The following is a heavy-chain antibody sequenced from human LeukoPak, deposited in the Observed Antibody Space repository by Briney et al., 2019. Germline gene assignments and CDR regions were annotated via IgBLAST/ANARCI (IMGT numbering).Heavy chain of an antibody. D-gene: IGHD2-2*01. CDR1: GYTLTELS. V-gene: IGHV1-24*01. J-gene: IGHJ5*02. CDR3: ASGPDCSSTSCSFDP. CDR2: FDPEDGET. Sequence: AASVKVSCKVSGYTLTELSMHWVRQAPGKGLEWMGGFDPEDGETIYAQKFQGRVTMTEDTSTDTAYMELSSLRSEDTAVYYCASGPDCSSTSCSFDPWGQGTLVTVSS.